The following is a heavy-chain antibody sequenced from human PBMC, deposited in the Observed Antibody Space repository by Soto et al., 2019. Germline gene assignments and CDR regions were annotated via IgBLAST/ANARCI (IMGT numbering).Heavy chain of an antibody. V-gene: IGHV3-23*01. CDR3: TIDPXTRSSCYFDF. D-gene: IGHD6-13*01. CDR1: GFSFSSHA. CDR2: ISGSDAGT. Sequence: EVQLLESGGGLVQPGGSLRLSCEASGFSFSSHAMSWVGQAPEKGLEWVSAISGSDAGTFDADSVRGRFTIYRDNSKNTLYLQMTSLSVEDTAIYYCTIDPXTRSSCYFDFWGQGSLVPVSS. J-gene: IGHJ4*02.